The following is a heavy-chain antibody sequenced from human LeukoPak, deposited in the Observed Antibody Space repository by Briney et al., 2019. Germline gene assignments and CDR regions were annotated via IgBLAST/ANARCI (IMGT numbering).Heavy chain of an antibody. CDR3: ARGGFSRWNDRGPGYYYYMDV. J-gene: IGHJ6*03. D-gene: IGHD1-1*01. Sequence: ASVKVSCKGSGYTFSSYGLSWVRQAPGQGLEWMGWMNPNSGNTGYAQKFQGRVTITRNTSISTAYMELSSLRSEDTAVYYCARGGFSRWNDRGPGYYYYMDVWGKGTTVTVSS. CDR2: MNPNSGNT. CDR1: GYTFSSYG. V-gene: IGHV1-8*03.